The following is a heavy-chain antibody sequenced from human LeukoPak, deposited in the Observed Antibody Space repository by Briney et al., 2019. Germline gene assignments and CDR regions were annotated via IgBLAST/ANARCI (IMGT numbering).Heavy chain of an antibody. CDR1: GFTVSRNH. D-gene: IGHD2-15*01. V-gene: IGHV3-66*02. J-gene: IGHJ3*02. CDR3: ARDSSTDAFDI. Sequence: PGGSLRLSCAASGFTVSRNHMNWVRQAPGKGLEWVSVIYSGGTTYYADTSKGRFTISRDSSKNTLYLQMNGLRTEDTAVYYCARDSSTDAFDIWGQGTMVTVSS. CDR2: IYSGGTT.